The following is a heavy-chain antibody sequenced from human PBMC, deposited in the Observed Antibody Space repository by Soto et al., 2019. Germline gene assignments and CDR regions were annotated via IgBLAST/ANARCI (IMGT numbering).Heavy chain of an antibody. CDR2: IYSGDGT. Sequence: GGSLRLSCAASGFTVSSNYMTWVRQAPGKGLEWVSLIYSGDGTYYAASVKGRFTISRDNSKNTLYLQMNSLRAEDTAVYYCGSSSRESSYYYMDVWGKGTTVTVSS. V-gene: IGHV3-66*01. J-gene: IGHJ6*03. CDR1: GFTVSSNY. CDR3: GSSSRESSYYYMDV. D-gene: IGHD6-13*01.